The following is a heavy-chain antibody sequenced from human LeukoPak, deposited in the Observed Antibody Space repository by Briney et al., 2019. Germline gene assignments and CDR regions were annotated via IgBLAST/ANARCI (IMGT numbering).Heavy chain of an antibody. CDR2: IFPSGGGI. Sequence: PGGSLRLSCVASGFTFSTFAMIWVRQPPGKGLEWVSSIFPSGGGIHYADSVRGRFTISRDNSKSTLSLQMNSLRVEDTAIYYCATYRQVLLPFESWGQGTLVTVSS. J-gene: IGHJ4*02. CDR3: ATYRQVLLPFES. D-gene: IGHD2-8*02. V-gene: IGHV3-23*01. CDR1: GFTFSTFA.